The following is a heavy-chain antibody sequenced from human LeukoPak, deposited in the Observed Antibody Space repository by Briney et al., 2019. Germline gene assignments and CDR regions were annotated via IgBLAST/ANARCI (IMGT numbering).Heavy chain of an antibody. CDR1: GYSISSGYY. J-gene: IGHJ6*03. CDR3: ARQFDSYFYYYLDV. V-gene: IGHV4-38-2*01. D-gene: IGHD3-10*01. CDR2: IYPGGST. Sequence: SETLSLTCAVSGYSISSGYYWGWVRQPPGKGLEWIGSIYPGGSTNYSPSLKSRVTISVDTSKNQFSLNLRSVTAADTAVYYCARQFDSYFYYYLDVWGTGTTVTVSS.